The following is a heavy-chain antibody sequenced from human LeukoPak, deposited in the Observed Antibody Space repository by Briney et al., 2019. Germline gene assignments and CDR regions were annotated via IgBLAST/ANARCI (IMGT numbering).Heavy chain of an antibody. Sequence: ASVKVSCKASGYTFSDYYMHWVRQAPGQGLEWMGRINPYSGGTNYAQKFQGRLILTRDTSITTGYMHLSRLRSDDTALYYCARVRGGNNYHFDYWGQGTLVTVSS. J-gene: IGHJ4*02. CDR3: ARVRGGNNYHFDY. CDR1: GYTFSDYY. CDR2: INPYSGGT. V-gene: IGHV1-2*06. D-gene: IGHD1-26*01.